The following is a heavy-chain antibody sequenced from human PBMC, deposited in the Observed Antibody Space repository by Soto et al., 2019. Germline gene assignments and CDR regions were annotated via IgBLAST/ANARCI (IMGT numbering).Heavy chain of an antibody. CDR1: GGSISSGGYS. CDR2: IYHSGST. CDR3: ARTYYYGMDV. J-gene: IGHJ6*02. V-gene: IGHV4-30-2*01. Sequence: SETLSLTCTVSGGSISSGGYSWSWIRQPPGKGLEWIGYIYHSGSTNYNPSLKSRVTISVDKSKNQFSLKLSSVTAADTAVYYCARTYYYGMDVWGQGTTVTVSS.